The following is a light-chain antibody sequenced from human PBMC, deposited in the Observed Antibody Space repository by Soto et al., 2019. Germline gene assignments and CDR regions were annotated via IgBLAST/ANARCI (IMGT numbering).Light chain of an antibody. V-gene: IGKV1-39*01. J-gene: IGKJ2*01. CDR3: HQYGGSPPYT. CDR1: QSISTY. CDR2: AAS. Sequence: DIQMTQSPSSLSASVGDRVTITCRASQSISTYLHWYQQKPGKAPNLLIYAASTLQSGVPSRFSGSGSGTDFTLTISSLQPEDFAVYFCHQYGGSPPYTFGRGTKLDVK.